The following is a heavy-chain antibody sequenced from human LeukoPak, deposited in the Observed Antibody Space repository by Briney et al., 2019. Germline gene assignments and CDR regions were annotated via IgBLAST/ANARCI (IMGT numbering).Heavy chain of an antibody. CDR3: ANTRGAQSSWIDY. V-gene: IGHV3-74*01. D-gene: IGHD6-13*01. CDR1: GFTFSSYW. CDR2: INSDGTNT. J-gene: IGHJ4*02. Sequence: PGGSLRLSCAASGFTFSSYWMHWVRQAPGKGLVWVSRINSDGTNTNYADSVKGRFTISRDNSKNTLYLQMNSLRAEDTAVYYCANTRGAQSSWIDYWGQGTLVTVSS.